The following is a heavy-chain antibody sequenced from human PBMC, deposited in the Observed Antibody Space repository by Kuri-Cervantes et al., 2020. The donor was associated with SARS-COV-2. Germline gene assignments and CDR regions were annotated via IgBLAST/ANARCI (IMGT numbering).Heavy chain of an antibody. CDR2: ISGSGVGT. CDR3: VIDVWSVGGIPDPCY. CDR1: GFTFSSYA. V-gene: IGHV3-23*01. D-gene: IGHD2-21*01. J-gene: IGHJ4*02. Sequence: GESLKISCAASGFTFSSYAMNWVRQAPGKGLEWVAAISGSGVGTYYADSVKGRFTISRDNSKSTLYLQMNGLRAEDTALYYCVIDVWSVGGIPDPCYWGQGTLVTVSS.